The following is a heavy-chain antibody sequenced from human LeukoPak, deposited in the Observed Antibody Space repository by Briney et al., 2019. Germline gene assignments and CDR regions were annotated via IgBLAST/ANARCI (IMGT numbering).Heavy chain of an antibody. CDR3: ALGGTTVDY. J-gene: IGHJ4*02. V-gene: IGHV4-34*01. CDR1: GGSFSGYY. Sequence: PSETLSLTCAVYGGSFSGYYWSWIRQPPGKGLEWIGEINHSGSTNYNPSLKSRVTISVDTSKNQFSLKLSSVTAADTAVYYCALGGTTVDYWGQGTLVTVSS. CDR2: INHSGST. D-gene: IGHD1-7*01.